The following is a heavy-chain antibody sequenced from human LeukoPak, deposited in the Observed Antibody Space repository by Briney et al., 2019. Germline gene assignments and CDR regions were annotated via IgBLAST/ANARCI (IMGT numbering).Heavy chain of an antibody. CDR2: ISGSGGST. CDR1: GFTFSSYA. J-gene: IGHJ4*02. D-gene: IGHD2/OR15-2a*01. CDR3: AKSNIILPLTVDY. Sequence: KAGGSLRLSCAASGFTFSSYAMSWVRQAPGKGLEWVSAISGSGGSTYYADSVKGRFTISRDNSKNTLYLQMNSLRAEDTAVYYCAKSNIILPLTVDYWGQGTLVTVSS. V-gene: IGHV3-23*01.